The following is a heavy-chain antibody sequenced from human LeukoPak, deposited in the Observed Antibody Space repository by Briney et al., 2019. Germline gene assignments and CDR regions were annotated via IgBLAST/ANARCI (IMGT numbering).Heavy chain of an antibody. CDR1: GFTFSSYA. D-gene: IGHD2/OR15-2a*01. CDR3: AKDRVSPGFNLFDP. V-gene: IGHV3-23*01. Sequence: PGGSLRLSCAASGFTFSSYAMTCVRHPPAKRLQSVSAIDGRGDNTYYAVSVKGRFTISRDNSKSTLFLQMNSLRAEDTAIYYCAKDRVSPGFNLFDPWGQGTLVTVSS. CDR2: IDGRGDNT. J-gene: IGHJ5*02.